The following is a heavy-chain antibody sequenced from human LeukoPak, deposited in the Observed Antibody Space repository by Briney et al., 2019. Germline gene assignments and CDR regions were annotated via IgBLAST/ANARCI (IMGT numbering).Heavy chain of an antibody. CDR2: ISYDGSNK. V-gene: IGHV3-30-3*01. CDR3: PRDYYDTSGNGAFDI. Sequence: GGSLRLSCAASRFTFSNYAMHWVRQAPGKGLEWVAVISYDGSNKYYADSVKGRFTISRDNSKNTLYLQMNSPRAEDTAVYYCPRDYYDTSGNGAFDIWGQGTMVTVSS. J-gene: IGHJ3*02. CDR1: RFTFSNYA. D-gene: IGHD3-22*01.